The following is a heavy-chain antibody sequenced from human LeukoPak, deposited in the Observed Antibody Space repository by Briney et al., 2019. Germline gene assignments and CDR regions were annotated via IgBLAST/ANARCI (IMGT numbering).Heavy chain of an antibody. CDR1: GFSFDDYA. Sequence: GGSLRLSCVASGFSFDDYAMHWVRQAPGKGLEWVSLISGDGGSTYYADSVKGRFTVSRDNSKNSLYLQMNSLRTEDTALYYCAKEWYYHGSGSYLRYEYYYGMDVWGQGTTVTVSS. CDR3: AKEWYYHGSGSYLRYEYYYGMDV. V-gene: IGHV3-43*02. J-gene: IGHJ6*02. CDR2: ISGDGGST. D-gene: IGHD3-10*01.